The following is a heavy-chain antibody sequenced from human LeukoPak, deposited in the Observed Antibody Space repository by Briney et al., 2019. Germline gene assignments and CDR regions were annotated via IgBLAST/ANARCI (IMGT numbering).Heavy chain of an antibody. CDR2: ISSGSSYI. CDR1: QFTFINYS. D-gene: IGHD6-6*01. V-gene: IGHV3-21*04. Sequence: GGSLRLSCAASQFTFINYSMNWVRQAPGKGLEWVSSISSGSSYIYYADSVEGRFTISRDNAKNSLYLQMDSLRAEDTAVYFCARDNAPYTSSSSGLGLFDYWGQGTLVTVSS. J-gene: IGHJ4*02. CDR3: ARDNAPYTSSSSGLGLFDY.